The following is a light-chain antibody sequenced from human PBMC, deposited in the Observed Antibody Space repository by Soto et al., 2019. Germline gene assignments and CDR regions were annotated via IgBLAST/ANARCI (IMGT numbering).Light chain of an antibody. Sequence: QSALTQPPSVSGAPGETVTISCTGSTSNIGAGYDVHWYQHLPGTAPKLLIYGNNNRPSGVPDRFSGSRSGTSASLAITGLQAEDEADYYCQSYDYSLSGFWVFGGGTKVTVL. CDR1: TSNIGAGYD. CDR2: GNN. CDR3: QSYDYSLSGFWV. J-gene: IGLJ3*02. V-gene: IGLV1-40*01.